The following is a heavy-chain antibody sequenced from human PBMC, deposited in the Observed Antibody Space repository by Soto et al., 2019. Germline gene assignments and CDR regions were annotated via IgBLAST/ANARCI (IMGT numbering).Heavy chain of an antibody. V-gene: IGHV4-59*01. CDR1: GGSIGKYY. CDR2: IHYSGST. CDR3: AKNLYGYYVNPDI. D-gene: IGHD3-3*01. Sequence: PSETLSLTCTVSGGSIGKYYWSWIRQPPGKGLEWIGYIHYSGSTWYNPSLKSRVTISVDKSRNQFSLKLSSVTAADTAVYFCAKNLYGYYVNPDIWGQGTMVTVSS. J-gene: IGHJ3*02.